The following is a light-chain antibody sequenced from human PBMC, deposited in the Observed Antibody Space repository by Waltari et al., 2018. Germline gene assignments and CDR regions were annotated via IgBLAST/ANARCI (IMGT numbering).Light chain of an antibody. J-gene: IGKJ1*01. CDR2: GAS. CDR1: ESVTKY. Sequence: EIVLTQSPGTLFLSPGERATLSCRASESVTKYVAWYQQKPGQAPRLLIYGASTRVIGIPDRISGSGSGTDFTLTITRLEPEDFAMYYCQQYVSSPKTFGPGTKVEIK. CDR3: QQYVSSPKT. V-gene: IGKV3-20*01.